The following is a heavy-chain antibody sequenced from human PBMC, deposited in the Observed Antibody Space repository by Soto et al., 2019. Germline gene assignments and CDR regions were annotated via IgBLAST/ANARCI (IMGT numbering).Heavy chain of an antibody. J-gene: IGHJ4*02. V-gene: IGHV3-49*04. CDR1: GFTFGDYA. CDR3: TREDVKPLRRAGPLYYFDY. CDR2: IRSKAYGGTT. Sequence: PGGSLRLSCTASGFTFGDYAMSWVRQAPGKGLEWVGFIRSKAYGGTTEYAASVKGRFTISRDDSKSIAYLQMNSLKTEDTAVYYCTREDVKPLRRAGPLYYFDYWGQGT.